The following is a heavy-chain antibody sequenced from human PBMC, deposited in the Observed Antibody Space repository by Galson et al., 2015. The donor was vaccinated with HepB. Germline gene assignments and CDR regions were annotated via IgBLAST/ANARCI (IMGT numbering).Heavy chain of an antibody. CDR3: ARDLLGEWELPRGFEY. J-gene: IGHJ4*02. D-gene: IGHD1-26*01. CDR2: ISGYNGHT. Sequence: SVKVSCKASGYTFTSYGISWVRQAPGQGLEWMGWISGYNGHTDYAQKFQGRVAMTTDTSTSTAYMELRSLGSDDTAVYYCARDLLGEWELPRGFEYWGQGSLVTVSS. V-gene: IGHV1-18*01. CDR1: GYTFTSYG.